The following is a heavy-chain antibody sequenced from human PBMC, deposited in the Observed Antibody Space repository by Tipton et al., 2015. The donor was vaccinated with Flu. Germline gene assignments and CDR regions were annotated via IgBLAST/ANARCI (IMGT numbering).Heavy chain of an antibody. J-gene: IGHJ6*02. D-gene: IGHD2-8*01. CDR3: ARFLCPNGVCHDYYYYYGMDV. CDR1: GYTFTKSY. CDR2: INPSGGTT. V-gene: IGHV1-46*01. Sequence: QLVQSGAELKKPGASVRISCKASGYTFTKSYMTWVRQAPGQGLQWLGIINPSGGTTTYPQDFQGRVTMSSDTSTSTVYMELSSLRSEDTAMYYCARFLCPNGVCHDYYYYYGMDVWGQGTTVSVSS.